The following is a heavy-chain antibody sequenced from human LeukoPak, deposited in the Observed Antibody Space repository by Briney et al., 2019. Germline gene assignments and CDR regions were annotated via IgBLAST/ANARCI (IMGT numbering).Heavy chain of an antibody. CDR1: GYNFTTYW. J-gene: IGHJ4*02. V-gene: IGHV5-51*01. D-gene: IGHD5-24*01. CDR3: ARRWLQDWDY. Sequence: KPGESLKISCQGSGYNFTTYWIGWVRQMPGKGLEWMGIIYPGDSDTRYSPSFQGQVTISADKSIRTAYLQWSSLKASDTAMYYCARRWLQDWDYWGQGTLVTVSS. CDR2: IYPGDSDT.